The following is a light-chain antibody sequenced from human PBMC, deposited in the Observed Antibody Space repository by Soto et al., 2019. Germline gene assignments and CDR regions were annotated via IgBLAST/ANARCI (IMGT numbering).Light chain of an antibody. CDR1: SSDVGGYNY. J-gene: IGLJ1*01. CDR3: SSYTSSSTLLYV. Sequence: QSVLTQPASVSGSPGQSITIPCTGTSSDVGGYNYVSWYQQHPGKAPKLMIYDVSNRPSGVSNRLSGSKSGNTASLTISGLQAEDEADYYCSSYTSSSTLLYVFGTGTKVTVL. V-gene: IGLV2-14*01. CDR2: DVS.